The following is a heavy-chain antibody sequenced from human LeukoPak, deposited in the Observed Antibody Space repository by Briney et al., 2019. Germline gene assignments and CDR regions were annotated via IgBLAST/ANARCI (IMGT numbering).Heavy chain of an antibody. V-gene: IGHV3-7*03. J-gene: IGHJ4*02. CDR3: VRGKAGD. CDR2: IKEDGNEK. Sequence: GGSLRLPCAASGFTFRSHWMSWVRRAPGKGLEWVANIKEDGNEKHYVDSVTGRFTISRDNAKNSLYLQMNSLRVEDTAVYYCVRGKAGDWGQGTLVTVSS. CDR1: GFTFRSHW. D-gene: IGHD3-10*01.